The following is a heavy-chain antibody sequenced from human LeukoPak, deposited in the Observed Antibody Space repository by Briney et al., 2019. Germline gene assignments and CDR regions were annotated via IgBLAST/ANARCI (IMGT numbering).Heavy chain of an antibody. D-gene: IGHD1-26*01. Sequence: SETLSLTCAVYGGSFSGYYWSWIRQPPGKGLEWIGEINHSGSTNYNPSLKSRVTISVDTSKNQFSLKLSSVTAADTAVYYCARARPRGGATKYFDYWGQGTLVTVSS. J-gene: IGHJ4*02. V-gene: IGHV4-34*01. CDR2: INHSGST. CDR3: ARARPRGGATKYFDY. CDR1: GGSFSGYY.